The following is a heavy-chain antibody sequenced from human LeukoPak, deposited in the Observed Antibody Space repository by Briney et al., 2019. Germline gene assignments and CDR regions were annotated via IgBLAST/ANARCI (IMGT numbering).Heavy chain of an antibody. Sequence: SQTLSLTCAISGDSVSSNSAGWNWIGQSPSRGLEWLGRTYYRSKWYNDFAPSVRNRITINPDTSKNKFSLQLTSVPPEDTSVYYCARGGLISMVKTPLGALDIWGKGTMSSVSS. CDR3: ARGGLISMVKTPLGALDI. J-gene: IGHJ3*02. CDR2: TYYRSKWYN. CDR1: GDSVSSNSAG. D-gene: IGHD5-18*01. V-gene: IGHV6-1*01.